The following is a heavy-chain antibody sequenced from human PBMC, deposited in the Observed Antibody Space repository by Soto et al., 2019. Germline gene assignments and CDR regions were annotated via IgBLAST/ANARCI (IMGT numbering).Heavy chain of an antibody. J-gene: IGHJ6*02. Sequence: SETLSHTCSGSAYSISSCCYWVWRRLLQRKGLEWIGSIYHSGSTYYNPSLKSRVTISVDTSKNQFSLKLSSVTAADTAVYYCARARLGITMIVVVISSGMDVWGQATTVT. CDR3: ARARLGITMIVVVISSGMDV. D-gene: IGHD3-22*01. CDR2: IYHSGST. V-gene: IGHV4-38-2*02. CDR1: AYSISSCCY.